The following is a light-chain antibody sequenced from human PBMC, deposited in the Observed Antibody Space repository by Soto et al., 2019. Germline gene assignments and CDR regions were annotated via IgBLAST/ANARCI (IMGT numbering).Light chain of an antibody. V-gene: IGKV1-12*01. CDR1: QDISNF. CDR2: ATS. CDR3: QQTKSFPLT. J-gene: IGKJ4*01. Sequence: DIQMTQSPSSLSASVGDRVTITCRASQDISNFLAWYQQLPGKAPKLLISATSTLQSGVPSTFSGSGSGTDFSLTVGGLQPEDAATYYYQQTKSFPLTFGGGTKVDIK.